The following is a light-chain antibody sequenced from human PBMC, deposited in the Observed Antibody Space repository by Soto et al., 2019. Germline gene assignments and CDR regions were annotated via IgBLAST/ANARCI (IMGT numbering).Light chain of an antibody. V-gene: IGKV3-20*01. Sequence: EVVLTQSPGTVSLSPGERATLSCRASQSVSSSYLAWYQHKRGQAPRLLMYGASSRATGVPDRFSGWGSGKDFTLNISRLEPEDFAVYYCHQYGTSPQTFGQGTKVDIK. J-gene: IGKJ1*01. CDR3: HQYGTSPQT. CDR2: GAS. CDR1: QSVSSSY.